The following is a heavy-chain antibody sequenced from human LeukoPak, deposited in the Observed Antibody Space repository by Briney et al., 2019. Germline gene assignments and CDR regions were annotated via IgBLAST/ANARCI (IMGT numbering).Heavy chain of an antibody. CDR3: ARGYCSGDCFTLFDY. J-gene: IGHJ4*02. CDR2: INPNTGGT. V-gene: IGHV1-2*02. Sequence: ASVKVSCKTSGYTFTDCYIHWVRQAPGQGLEWMGWINPNTGGTDCAQKFQGRVTMTRDTSISTAHIELSSLRSDDTAVYYCARGYCSGDCFTLFDYWGQGTLVTVSS. CDR1: GYTFTDCY. D-gene: IGHD2-21*02.